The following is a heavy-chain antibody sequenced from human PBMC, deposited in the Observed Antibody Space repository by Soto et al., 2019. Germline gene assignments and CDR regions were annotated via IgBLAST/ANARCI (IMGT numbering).Heavy chain of an antibody. Sequence: PSETLSLTCTVSGGSISSGGYYWSWIRQHPGKGLEWIGYIYYSGSTYYNPSLKSRVTISVDTSKNQFSLKLSSVTAADTAVYYCARVCPDCSGYPGSDFGYWGQGTLVTAPQ. V-gene: IGHV4-31*03. D-gene: IGHD3-22*01. J-gene: IGHJ4*02. CDR3: ARVCPDCSGYPGSDFGY. CDR1: GGSISSGGYY. CDR2: IYYSGST.